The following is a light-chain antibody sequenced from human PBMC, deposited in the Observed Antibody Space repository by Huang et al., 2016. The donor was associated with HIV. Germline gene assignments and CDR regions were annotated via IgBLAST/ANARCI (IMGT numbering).Light chain of an antibody. J-gene: IGKJ2*01. Sequence: VLTQSPATLSLSPGERVTLSCRASQRVSNYLAWYQQKPGQAPRLLIYDTSNRATGIPARFSGSGSGTDFTLTISSREPEDCAVYYCQQRSDWPPMYTFGPGTKLEIK. V-gene: IGKV3-11*01. CDR3: QQRSDWPPMYT. CDR2: DTS. CDR1: QRVSNY.